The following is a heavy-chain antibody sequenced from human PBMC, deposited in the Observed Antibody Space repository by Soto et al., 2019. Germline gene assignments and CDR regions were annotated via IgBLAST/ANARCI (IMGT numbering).Heavy chain of an antibody. Sequence: EVQLLGSGGGLVQPGGSLRLSCAASGFTFSSYAMGWVRQAPGKGLEWVSYISGSGDITYYADSVKGRFTISRDNSKNTLNLQMNSLRAEDTAVYYCPREGAYSDYGDAFDMWGQGTMVTVSS. D-gene: IGHD5-12*01. CDR2: ISGSGDIT. CDR1: GFTFSSYA. J-gene: IGHJ3*02. V-gene: IGHV3-23*01. CDR3: PREGAYSDYGDAFDM.